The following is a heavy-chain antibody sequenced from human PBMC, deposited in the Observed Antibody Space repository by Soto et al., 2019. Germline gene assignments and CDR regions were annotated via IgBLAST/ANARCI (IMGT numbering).Heavy chain of an antibody. D-gene: IGHD3-10*02. CDR2: IYWDDDN. CDR3: ARYVATSPAGLFEP. CDR1: GFSLTNNGEA. V-gene: IGHV2-5*02. J-gene: IGHJ5*02. Sequence: QITLKESGPTLVKPTQTLTLTCTFSGFSLTNNGEAVGWFRQSPGKALEWLVLIYWDDDNRYNPTLRTRLSSTKDTSKNQVVLTLTNMDPVDTATYYCARYVATSPAGLFEPWGQGIPVTVSS.